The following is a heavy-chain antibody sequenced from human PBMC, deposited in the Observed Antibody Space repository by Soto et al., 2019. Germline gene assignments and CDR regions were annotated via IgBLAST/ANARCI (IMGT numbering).Heavy chain of an antibody. V-gene: IGHV4-59*01. CDR2: IYHTGST. Sequence: QVQLQESGPGLVKPSETLSLTCTVSGGSISTYYWSWIRQPPGKGLEWIGYIYHTGSTNYNPSLKSRVNISVDTSKKQFSLRLRSGTAADTAVYYCARTQLGSFDIWGQGTMVTVS. D-gene: IGHD3-16*01. CDR1: GGSISTYY. CDR3: ARTQLGSFDI. J-gene: IGHJ3*02.